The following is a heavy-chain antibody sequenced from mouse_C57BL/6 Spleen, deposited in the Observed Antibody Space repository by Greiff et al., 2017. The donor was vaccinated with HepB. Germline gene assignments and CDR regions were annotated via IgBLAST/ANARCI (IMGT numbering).Heavy chain of an antibody. CDR3: ARQEGFITTVAFDD. J-gene: IGHJ2*01. CDR1: GFTFSSYG. D-gene: IGHD1-1*01. CDR2: ISSGGSYT. Sequence: EVMLVESGGDLVKPGGSLKLSCAASGFTFSSYGMSWVRQTPDKRLEWVATISSGGSYTYYPDSVKGRFTISRDNAKNTLYLQMSSLKSEDTAMYYCARQEGFITTVAFDDWGQGTTLTVSS. V-gene: IGHV5-6*02.